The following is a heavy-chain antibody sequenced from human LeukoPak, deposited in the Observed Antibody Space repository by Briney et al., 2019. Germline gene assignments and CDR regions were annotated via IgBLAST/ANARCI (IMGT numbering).Heavy chain of an antibody. Sequence: GGSLRLSCAASGFTFSSHWMHWVRQAPGKGLVWVSRINSDGSSTSYADSVKGRFTISRDNAKNTLYLQMNSLRAEDTAVYYCARAYGSGSYYNGLDYWGQGTLVAVSS. J-gene: IGHJ4*02. D-gene: IGHD3-10*01. V-gene: IGHV3-74*01. CDR2: INSDGSST. CDR1: GFTFSSHW. CDR3: ARAYGSGSYYNGLDY.